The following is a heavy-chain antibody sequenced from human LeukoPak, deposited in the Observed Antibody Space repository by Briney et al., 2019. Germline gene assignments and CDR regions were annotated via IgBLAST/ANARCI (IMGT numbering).Heavy chain of an antibody. CDR1: GGSISSGGYY. D-gene: IGHD1-14*01. CDR3: ARTGSHKPMDV. CDR2: IYYSGST. V-gene: IGHV4-31*03. J-gene: IGHJ6*04. Sequence: PSETLSLTCTVSGGSISSGGYYWSWIRQHPGKGLEWIGYIYYSGSTYYNPSLKSRVTISVDTSKNQFSLKLSSVTAADTAVYYCARTGSHKPMDVWGKGTTVTVSS.